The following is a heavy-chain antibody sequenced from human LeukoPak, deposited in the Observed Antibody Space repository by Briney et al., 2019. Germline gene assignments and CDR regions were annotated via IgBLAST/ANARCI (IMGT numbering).Heavy chain of an antibody. Sequence: SETLSLTCTVSGGSISSYYWSWIRQPPGKGLEWIGYIYYSGSTNYNPSLKSRVTISVDTSKNQFSLKLSSVTAADTAVYYCARHLEGDYFDYWGQGTLVTVPS. V-gene: IGHV4-59*08. CDR1: GGSISSYY. J-gene: IGHJ4*02. CDR2: IYYSGST. CDR3: ARHLEGDYFDY.